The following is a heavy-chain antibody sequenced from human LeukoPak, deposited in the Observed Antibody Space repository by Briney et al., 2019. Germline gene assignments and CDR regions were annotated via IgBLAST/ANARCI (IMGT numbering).Heavy chain of an antibody. D-gene: IGHD2-2*01. CDR3: ARDPSAGYCSSTSCDGDY. CDR1: GGSISTSSYY. V-gene: IGHV4-39*07. CDR2: IYYSGST. Sequence: SETLSLTCTVSGGSISTSSYYWGWIRQPPGKGLECIGNIYYSGSTYYNPSLKSRVTISVDTSKNQFSLKLSSVTAADTAVYYCARDPSAGYCSSTSCDGDYWGQGTLVTVSS. J-gene: IGHJ4*02.